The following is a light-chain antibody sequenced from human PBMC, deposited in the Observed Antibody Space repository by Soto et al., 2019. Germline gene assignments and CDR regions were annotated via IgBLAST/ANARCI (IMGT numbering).Light chain of an antibody. CDR2: EVS. J-gene: IGLJ1*01. CDR3: RSYTTSRTLV. Sequence: QSALTQPASVSGSPGQSITISCTGTSSDVGAYNHVSWYQQHPGKAPQLIIYEVSKRPSGLSNRFSASKSGNTASLTISGLQAEDEADYYCRSYTTSRTLVFGTGTKVTVL. CDR1: SSDVGAYNH. V-gene: IGLV2-14*01.